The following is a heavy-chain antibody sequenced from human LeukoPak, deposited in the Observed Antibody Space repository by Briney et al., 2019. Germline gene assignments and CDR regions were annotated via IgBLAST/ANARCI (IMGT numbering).Heavy chain of an antibody. Sequence: GGSLRLSCAASGFTFSSFAMHWVRQAPGKGLEWVAVISYDGSNRYYADSVQGRFTISRDNSNNTLYLQMNSLRAEDTAVYYCARDSVLNYYDTRHDAFDIWGQGTMVTVSS. D-gene: IGHD3-22*01. V-gene: IGHV3-30*04. CDR2: ISYDGSNR. J-gene: IGHJ3*02. CDR1: GFTFSSFA. CDR3: ARDSVLNYYDTRHDAFDI.